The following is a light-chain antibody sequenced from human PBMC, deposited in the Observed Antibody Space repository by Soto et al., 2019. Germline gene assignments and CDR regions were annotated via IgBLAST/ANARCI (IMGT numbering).Light chain of an antibody. Sequence: QSALTQPPYASGSPGQSVTISCTGTSSDVGVYNYVSWYQHHPGKAPKLMIYEFSKRPSGVPHRFSGSKSGNTPSLTVSWLHYEDESHYYYNSYAGTNNFGVSGTVTKLNVL. CDR2: EFS. V-gene: IGLV2-8*01. CDR1: SSDVGVYNY. J-gene: IGLJ1*01. CDR3: NSYAGTNNFGV.